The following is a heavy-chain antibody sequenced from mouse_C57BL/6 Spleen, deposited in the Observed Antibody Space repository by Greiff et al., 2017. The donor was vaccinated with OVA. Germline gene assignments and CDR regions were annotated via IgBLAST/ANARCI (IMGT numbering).Heavy chain of an antibody. V-gene: IGHV1-52*01. J-gene: IGHJ2*01. CDR1: GYTFTSYW. Sequence: VQVRQPGAELVRPGSSVKLSCKASGYTFTSYWMHWVKQRPKQGLEWIGNIDPSDSETHYNQKFKDKATLTVDKSSSTAYMQLSSLTSEDSAVYYCARQDYGNYLDYWGQGTTLTVSS. D-gene: IGHD2-1*01. CDR2: IDPSDSET. CDR3: ARQDYGNYLDY.